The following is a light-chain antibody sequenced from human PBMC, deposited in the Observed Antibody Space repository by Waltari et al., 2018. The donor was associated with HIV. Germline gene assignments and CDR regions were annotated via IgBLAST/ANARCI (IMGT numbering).Light chain of an antibody. CDR3: SSFTTSNTLL. CDR1: STDIRSYHY. J-gene: IGLJ2*01. Sequence: QSALTQPASVSGSPGQSITVSCTGTSTDIRSYHYVSCYQQTPGTAPKLVIYAVNNRPSGISNRFSGSKSGTTASLTISGLQTEDEAHYYCSSFTTSNTLLFGGGTKVTVL. CDR2: AVN. V-gene: IGLV2-14*01.